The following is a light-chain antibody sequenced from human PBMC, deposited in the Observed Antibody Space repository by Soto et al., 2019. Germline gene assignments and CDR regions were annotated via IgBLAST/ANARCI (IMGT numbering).Light chain of an antibody. V-gene: IGKV1-5*03. J-gene: IGKJ1*01. CDR1: QSISSW. CDR2: KAS. Sequence: DIQMTQSPSTLSASVGDRVTITCRASQSISSWLAWYQQQPGKAPKLLIYKASSLESGVPSRFSGSGSGTEITLNTSSLQPDDFQTYYCPQYNSYSWTFGQGTKVEIK. CDR3: PQYNSYSWT.